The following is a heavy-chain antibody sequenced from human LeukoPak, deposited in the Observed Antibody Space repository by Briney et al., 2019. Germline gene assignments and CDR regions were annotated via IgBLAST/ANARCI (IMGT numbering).Heavy chain of an antibody. J-gene: IGHJ4*02. Sequence: GASVKVSCKASGGTFSSYAISWVRQAPGRGLEWMGWISAYNGNTNYAQKLQGRVTMTTDTSTSTAYMELRSLRSDDTAVYYCARDRELEPPDYWGQGTLVTVSS. CDR2: ISAYNGNT. D-gene: IGHD1-1*01. V-gene: IGHV1-18*01. CDR1: GGTFSSYA. CDR3: ARDRELEPPDY.